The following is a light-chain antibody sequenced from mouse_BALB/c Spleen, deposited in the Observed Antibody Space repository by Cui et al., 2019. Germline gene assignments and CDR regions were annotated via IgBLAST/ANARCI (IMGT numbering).Light chain of an antibody. Sequence: DIQMTQSPASLSASVGETVTITFRASENIYSYLAWYQQKQGKSPQLLVYNAKTLAEGVQSRFSGSGSGTQFSLKINSLQPEDFGSYYCQHHYGTPYTFGGGTKLEIK. CDR1: ENIYSY. J-gene: IGKJ2*01. V-gene: IGKV12-44*01. CDR3: QHHYGTPYT. CDR2: NAK.